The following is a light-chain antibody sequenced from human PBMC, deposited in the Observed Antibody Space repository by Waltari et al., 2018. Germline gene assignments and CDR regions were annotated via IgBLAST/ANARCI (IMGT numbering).Light chain of an antibody. V-gene: IGKV1-5*03. CDR3: QQYNSYPYT. Sequence: DIQMTQSPSTLSASIGDRVTITCRARRRITIWLAWYQPKPGKAPKLLIYKASTLEGGVPSRFSGSGSGTEFTLTISSLQPDDFATYHCQQYNSYPYTFGQGTKLEIK. CDR1: RRITIW. CDR2: KAS. J-gene: IGKJ2*01.